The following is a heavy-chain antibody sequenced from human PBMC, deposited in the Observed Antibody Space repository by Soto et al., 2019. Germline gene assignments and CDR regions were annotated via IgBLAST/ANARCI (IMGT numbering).Heavy chain of an antibody. CDR3: ARDSRYGSGNTVNHCLDY. J-gene: IGHJ4*02. V-gene: IGHV3-7*01. CDR2: IKTDASEK. CDR1: GFNFNWYW. D-gene: IGHD3-10*01. Sequence: EVQLVESGGGLVQPGGSLRLSCAASGFNFNWYWMSWVRQAPGKGLEWLATIKTDASEKKYVASVRGRFTMSRDNAKNSVYLQMDSLRAEDTASYFCARDSRYGSGNTVNHCLDYLGQGILVIVSS.